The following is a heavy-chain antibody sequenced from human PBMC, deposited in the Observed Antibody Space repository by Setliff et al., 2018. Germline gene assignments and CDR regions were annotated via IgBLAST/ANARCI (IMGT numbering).Heavy chain of an antibody. D-gene: IGHD5-18*01. Sequence: PGGSLRLSCAASGFTFSDYYMSWIRQAPGKGLEWVASMTHDGSKTYILDSVKGRFTISRDNTKNSLDLQMDSLRGEDTAVYYCVRDRWKVMVNKGDDAFDLWGQGTMVTVSS. CDR1: GFTFSDYY. CDR3: VRDRWKVMVNKGDDAFDL. V-gene: IGHV3-7*01. J-gene: IGHJ3*01. CDR2: MTHDGSKT.